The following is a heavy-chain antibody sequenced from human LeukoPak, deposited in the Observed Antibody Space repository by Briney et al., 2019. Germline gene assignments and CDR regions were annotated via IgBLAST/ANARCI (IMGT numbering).Heavy chain of an antibody. CDR1: GYTFTSHG. Sequence: ASVKVSCKASGYTFTSHGITWVRQAPGQGLEWMGWINPNSGGTHYAQNFQDRVTMTRDTSINTAYMEVSRLRSDDTAVYYCARTLTTATWDYWGQGTLVTVSS. J-gene: IGHJ4*02. CDR3: ARTLTTATWDY. V-gene: IGHV1-2*02. CDR2: INPNSGGT. D-gene: IGHD4-17*01.